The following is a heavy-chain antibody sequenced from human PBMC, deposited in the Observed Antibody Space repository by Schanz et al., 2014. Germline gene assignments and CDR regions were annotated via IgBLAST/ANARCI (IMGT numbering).Heavy chain of an antibody. V-gene: IGHV3-23*04. J-gene: IGHJ6*02. Sequence: EVQVVESGGGFVQPGGSLRLSCAASGFTFSSYVMNWVRQAPGRGLEWVSFISASGDSTSYADFVKGRFTISRENSKNTLYLQMNSLRDEDTAMYYCARRVPYSFGLDVWGQGATVTVSS. CDR2: ISASGDST. CDR1: GFTFSSYV. D-gene: IGHD1-1*01. CDR3: ARRVPYSFGLDV.